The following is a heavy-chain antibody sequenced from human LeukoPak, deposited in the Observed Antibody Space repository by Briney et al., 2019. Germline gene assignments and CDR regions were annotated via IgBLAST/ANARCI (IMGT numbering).Heavy chain of an antibody. CDR1: GFTFSSYS. V-gene: IGHV3-21*01. J-gene: IGHJ6*03. Sequence: GGSLRLSCAASGFTFSSYSMNWVRQAPGKGLEWVSSISSSSSYIYYADSVKGRFTISRDNAKNSLYLQMNSLRAEDTAVYYCASVYYGSGTGYYYMDVWGKGTPVTVSS. D-gene: IGHD3-10*01. CDR3: ASVYYGSGTGYYYMDV. CDR2: ISSSSSYI.